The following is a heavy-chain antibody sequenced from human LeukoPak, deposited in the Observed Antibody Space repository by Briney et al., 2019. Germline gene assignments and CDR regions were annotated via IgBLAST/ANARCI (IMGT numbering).Heavy chain of an antibody. Sequence: PGGSLRLSCAASGFTFSSYAMSWVRQAPGKGLEWVSAISGSGGSTYYADSVEGRFTISRDNSKSTLYLQMNSLRAEDTAVYYCAKNGDYYDRFGYSVDHWGQGTLVTVSS. V-gene: IGHV3-23*01. CDR2: ISGSGGST. CDR1: GFTFSSYA. D-gene: IGHD3-22*01. CDR3: AKNGDYYDRFGYSVDH. J-gene: IGHJ4*02.